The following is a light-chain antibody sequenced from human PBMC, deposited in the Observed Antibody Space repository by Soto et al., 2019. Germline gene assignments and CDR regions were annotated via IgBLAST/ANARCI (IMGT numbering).Light chain of an antibody. CDR1: SGHSSYA. J-gene: IGLJ2*01. Sequence: QSVLTQSPSASASLGASVKLTCTLSSGHSSYAIAWHQQQPEKGPRYLMKLNSDGSHNKGDGIPDRFSGSSSGSERYLTISRLQSEDEADYYCQTWGSGIRVVFGGGTQLTVL. CDR3: QTWGSGIRVV. CDR2: LNSDGSH. V-gene: IGLV4-69*01.